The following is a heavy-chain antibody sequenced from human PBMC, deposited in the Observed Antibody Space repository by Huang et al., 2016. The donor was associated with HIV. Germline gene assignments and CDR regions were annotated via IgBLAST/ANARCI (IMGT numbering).Heavy chain of an antibody. CDR3: ALKGDSSGWEYFRH. CDR1: GFIFSNYG. J-gene: IGHJ1*01. V-gene: IGHV3-30*03. D-gene: IGHD6-19*01. Sequence: QVQLVESGGGVVQPERSLRLFCAASGFIFSNYGLHWVRQDAGKWLEWVELISYDGSNKYYTDSVKGRFSISRDNSKNTLYLQMNSRRAEDTAVYYCALKGDSSGWEYFRHWGQGTLVTVSS. CDR2: ISYDGSNK.